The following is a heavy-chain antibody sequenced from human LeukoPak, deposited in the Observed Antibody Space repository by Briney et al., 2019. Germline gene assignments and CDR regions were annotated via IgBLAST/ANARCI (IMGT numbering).Heavy chain of an antibody. CDR2: INTDSGNP. CDR3: AREVLRFDI. Sequence: EASVKVSCKASGYSFNSQGMNWVRQAPGQGLEWMGWINTDSGNPTYAQGFTGRFVFSLDSSVSTAYLQISNLMPEDAAKYYCAREVLRFDIWGQGTMVTVSS. J-gene: IGHJ3*02. CDR1: GYSFNSQG. V-gene: IGHV7-4-1*02.